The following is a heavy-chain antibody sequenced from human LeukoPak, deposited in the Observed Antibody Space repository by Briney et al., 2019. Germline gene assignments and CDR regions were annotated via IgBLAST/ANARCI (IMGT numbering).Heavy chain of an antibody. D-gene: IGHD3-10*01. V-gene: IGHV3-53*01. J-gene: IGHJ6*02. CDR3: ARERIYFGSGRDLTDARLFYYYGMDV. CDR2: IYSDGST. CDR1: GLTVSGNC. Sequence: GGSLRLSCVASGLTVSGNCMSWVRQAPGQGLQWVSVIYSDGSTYYSDSVKGRFTISRDNSKNILYLQMNSLRAEDTAVYYCARERIYFGSGRDLTDARLFYYYGMDVWGQGTTVTVSS.